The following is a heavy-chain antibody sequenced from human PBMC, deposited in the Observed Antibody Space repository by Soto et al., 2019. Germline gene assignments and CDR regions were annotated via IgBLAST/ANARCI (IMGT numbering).Heavy chain of an antibody. D-gene: IGHD2-2*02. Sequence: PGGSLRLSCAASGFTFSSYWMSWVRQAPGKGLEWVANIKQDGSEKYYVDSVKGRFTISRDNAKNSLYLQMNSLRAEDTAVYYCARDWAGYMVRDYYYGMDVWGQGTTVTVSS. J-gene: IGHJ6*02. CDR3: ARDWAGYMVRDYYYGMDV. V-gene: IGHV3-7*04. CDR1: GFTFSSYW. CDR2: IKQDGSEK.